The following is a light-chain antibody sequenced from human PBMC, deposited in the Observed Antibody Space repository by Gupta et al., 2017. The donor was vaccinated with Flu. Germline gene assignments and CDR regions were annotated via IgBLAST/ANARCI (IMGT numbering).Light chain of an antibody. Sequence: PTTVLPSPGERATPPCRANQSVDGKLAWYQQRRGQAPRLLIFGASTRATGVPDRFSGSGSGTEFTLTISSLQSEDFAVYHCQQYQTWPLTFGGGTKMEI. V-gene: IGKV3-15*01. CDR3: QQYQTWPLT. CDR1: QSVDGK. J-gene: IGKJ4*01. CDR2: GAS.